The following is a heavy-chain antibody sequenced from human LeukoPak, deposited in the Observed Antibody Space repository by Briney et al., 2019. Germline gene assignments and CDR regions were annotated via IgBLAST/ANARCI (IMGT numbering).Heavy chain of an antibody. CDR3: ARDARAGTEYYGMDV. CDR1: GFTFSDYY. Sequence: GGSLRLSCAASGFTFSDYYMSWTRQAPGKGLEWVSYISSSGSTMYYADSVKGRFTISRDNAKNSLYLQMNSLRAEDTAVYYCARDARAGTEYYGMDVWGQGTTVTVSS. CDR2: ISSSGSTM. V-gene: IGHV3-11*01. J-gene: IGHJ6*02. D-gene: IGHD6-13*01.